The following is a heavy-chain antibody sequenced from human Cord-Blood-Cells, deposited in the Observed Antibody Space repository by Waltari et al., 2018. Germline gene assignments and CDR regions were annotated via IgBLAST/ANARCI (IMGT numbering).Heavy chain of an antibody. CDR2: IYWNDDK. Sequence: QITLKESGPTLVKPTQTLTLTCTFSGFSLSTSGVGVGWIRQPPGKALEWLALIYWNDDKRYSPSLTGRLTITKDTSKNQVVLTMTNMDPVDTATYYCAHSPRNDYYYYLDVWGKGTTVTVAS. CDR1: GFSLSTSGVG. V-gene: IGHV2-5*01. CDR3: AHSPRNDYYYYLDV. J-gene: IGHJ6*03. D-gene: IGHD1-1*01.